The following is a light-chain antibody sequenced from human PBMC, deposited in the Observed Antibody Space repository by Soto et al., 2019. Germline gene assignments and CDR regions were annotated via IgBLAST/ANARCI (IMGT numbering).Light chain of an antibody. J-gene: IGKJ1*01. CDR3: QQYGALPTT. CDR1: QSVVNYQ. CDR2: NTF. V-gene: IGKV3-20*01. Sequence: EVVLTQSPGTLSLSPGERATLSCRTSQSVVNYQLAWYRQKPGQAPRLLIYNTFHRATGIPDRFSGTGSETDFTLTISGLEPEDFAVYHCQQYGALPTTFGQGTKVDIK.